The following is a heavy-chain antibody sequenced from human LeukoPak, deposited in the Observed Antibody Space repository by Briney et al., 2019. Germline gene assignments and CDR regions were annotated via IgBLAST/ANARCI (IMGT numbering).Heavy chain of an antibody. V-gene: IGHV4-59*01. J-gene: IGHJ4*02. Sequence: SETLSLTCTVSGGSISSYYWSWIRQPPGKGLEWIGYIYYNGSTNYNPSLKSRVTISVDTSKNQFSLKLSSVTAADTAVYYCARALGVGYDDYWGQGTLVTVSS. CDR2: IYYNGST. CDR1: GGSISSYY. D-gene: IGHD3-16*01. CDR3: ARALGVGYDDY.